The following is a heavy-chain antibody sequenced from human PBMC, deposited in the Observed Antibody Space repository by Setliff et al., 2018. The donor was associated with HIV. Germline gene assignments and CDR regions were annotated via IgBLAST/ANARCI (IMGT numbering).Heavy chain of an antibody. CDR1: GGSFSGYY. CDR2: INHSGST. V-gene: IGHV4-34*01. Sequence: SETLSLTCAVYGGSFSGYYWSWIRQPPGKGLEWIGEINHSGSTNYNPSLKSRVTISVDTSKNKFSLKLSSVTAADTAVYYCNIYSYYYMDVWGKGTTVTVS. J-gene: IGHJ6*03. CDR3: NIYSYYYMDV.